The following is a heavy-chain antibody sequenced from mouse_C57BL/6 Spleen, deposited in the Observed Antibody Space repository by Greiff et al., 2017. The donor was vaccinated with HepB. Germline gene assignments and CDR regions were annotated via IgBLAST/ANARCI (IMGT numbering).Heavy chain of an antibody. CDR1: GFTFSDYG. D-gene: IGHD2-5*01. V-gene: IGHV5-17*01. CDR2: ISSGSSTI. J-gene: IGHJ4*01. CDR3: ARRSNYDYAMDY. Sequence: DVQLQESGGGLVKPGGSLKLSCAASGFTFSDYGMHWVRQAPEKGLEWVAYISSGSSTIYYADTVKGRFTISRDNAKNTLFLQMTSLRSEDTAMYYCARRSNYDYAMDYWGQGTSVTVSS.